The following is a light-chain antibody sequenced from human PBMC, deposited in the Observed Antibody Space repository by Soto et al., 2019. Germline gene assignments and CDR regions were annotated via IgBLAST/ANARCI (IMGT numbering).Light chain of an antibody. CDR1: STNVGVNP. V-gene: IGLV1-44*01. CDR3: AAWDDSLYGLV. CDR2: TND. J-gene: IGLJ2*01. Sequence: QSVLTQPPSTSGTPGQRVTISCSGISTNVGVNPVNLYQQFPGTAPRLLIYTNDQRPSGVPGRFSGSKSGTTASLDISGLQSDDEADYYCAAWDDSLYGLVFGGGTKVTVL.